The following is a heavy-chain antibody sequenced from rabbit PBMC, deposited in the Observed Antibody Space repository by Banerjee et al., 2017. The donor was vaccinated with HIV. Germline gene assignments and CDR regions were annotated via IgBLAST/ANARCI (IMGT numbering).Heavy chain of an antibody. CDR1: GFSFSSNYW. J-gene: IGHJ4*01. CDR2: IWTGDGAT. D-gene: IGHD4-1*01. Sequence: QQQLEESGGGLVKPGGTLTLTCTASGFSFSSNYWICWVRQAPGKGLELIACIWTGDGATYYASWAKGRFTISKTSSTTVTLQMTSLTAADTATYFCTRDGSGWGANFNLWGPGTLVTVS. V-gene: IGHV1S45*01. CDR3: TRDGSGWGANFNL.